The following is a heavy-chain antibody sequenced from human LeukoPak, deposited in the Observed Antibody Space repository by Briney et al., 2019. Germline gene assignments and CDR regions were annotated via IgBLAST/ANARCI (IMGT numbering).Heavy chain of an antibody. CDR2: IKQDGSEK. J-gene: IGHJ4*02. D-gene: IGHD5-18*01. CDR3: ASRGYSYGYLVRY. V-gene: IGHV3-7*01. CDR1: GFTFSSYW. Sequence: GGSLRLSCAAAGFTFSSYWMSWVRQAPGKGVEGGAKIKQDGSEKYYVDSVKGGFTISRDNANNSLYLQMNSLRAEDTAVYYCASRGYSYGYLVRYWGQGTLVTVSS.